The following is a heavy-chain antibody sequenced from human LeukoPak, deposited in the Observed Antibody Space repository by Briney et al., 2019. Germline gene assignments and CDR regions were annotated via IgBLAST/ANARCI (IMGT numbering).Heavy chain of an antibody. V-gene: IGHV3-23*01. CDR3: MGYCSSTSCSIDY. CDR1: GLAFSSYA. J-gene: IGHJ4*02. Sequence: GGSLRLSCADSGLAFSSYAMSWVRQAPGKGLEWVSSISGSGGSTYYADSVKGRFTISRDNSKNTLYLQMNSLRAEDTAVYYCMGYCSSTSCSIDYWGQGTLVTVSS. D-gene: IGHD2-2*01. CDR2: ISGSGGST.